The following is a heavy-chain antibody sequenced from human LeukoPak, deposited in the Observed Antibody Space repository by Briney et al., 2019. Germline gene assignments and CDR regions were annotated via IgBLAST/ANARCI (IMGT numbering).Heavy chain of an antibody. CDR1: GGTFNSYA. CDR2: IIPIFGTT. V-gene: IGHV1-69*06. CDR3: ARETSRIAAAGALGDWFDP. D-gene: IGHD6-13*01. J-gene: IGHJ5*02. Sequence: SVKVSCKASGGTFNSYAISWVRQAPGQGLEWMGGIIPIFGTTNYARKFRGRVTLTADKSTSTAYMELSSLRSEDTAVYYCARETSRIAAAGALGDWFDPWGQGTLVTVSS.